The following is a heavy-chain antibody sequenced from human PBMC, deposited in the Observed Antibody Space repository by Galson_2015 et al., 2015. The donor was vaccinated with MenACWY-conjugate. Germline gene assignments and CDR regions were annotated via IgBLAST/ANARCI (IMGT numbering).Heavy chain of an antibody. Sequence: TLSLTCAVSGGSIRSNKWWTWVRQPPGKGLEWIGEISHSGSTNYNPSLKSRVTISVDKSKDQFSVRLNSVSAADTAVYYCARGRGEGGSSDYFDYWGQGSLVTVSS. V-gene: IGHV4-4*02. CDR2: ISHSGST. J-gene: IGHJ4*02. D-gene: IGHD3-10*01. CDR3: ARGRGEGGSSDYFDY. CDR1: GGSIRSNKW.